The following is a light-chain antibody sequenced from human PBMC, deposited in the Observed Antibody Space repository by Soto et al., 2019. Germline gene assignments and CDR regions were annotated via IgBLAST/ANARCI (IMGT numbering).Light chain of an antibody. CDR2: AAS. V-gene: IGKV1-39*01. Sequence: DIQMTQSPSSLSASVGDRVTITCRASQRISSYLNWYQQKPGKAPKLLIYAASSLQSGVPSRFSGSGSGADFTLTISSLQPEDSATYYCQQSYTTLTFDGGTKVEIK. CDR1: QRISSY. CDR3: QQSYTTLT. J-gene: IGKJ4*01.